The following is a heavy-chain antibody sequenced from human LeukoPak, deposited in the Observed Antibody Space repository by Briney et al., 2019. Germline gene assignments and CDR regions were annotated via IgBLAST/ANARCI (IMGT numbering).Heavy chain of an antibody. CDR1: GDSISTNNW. Sequence: SGTLSLTCAVSGDSISTNNWWSWVRQRPGKGLEWIGEIYHTGDNNYNPSLKSRVTMSVDKSNNQFSLRLSSVTAADTAVYFCARTPRGGDSAFDYWGQGTLVTVSS. V-gene: IGHV4-4*02. D-gene: IGHD2-21*02. CDR3: ARTPRGGDSAFDY. CDR2: IYHTGDN. J-gene: IGHJ4*02.